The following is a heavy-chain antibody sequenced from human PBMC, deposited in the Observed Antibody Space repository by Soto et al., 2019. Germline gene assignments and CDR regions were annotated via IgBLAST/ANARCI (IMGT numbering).Heavy chain of an antibody. D-gene: IGHD1-1*01. J-gene: IGHJ4*02. V-gene: IGHV3-23*01. Sequence: EVQLLESGGGLVQPGGSLRLSCAASGFTFSSYAMSWVRQAPGKGLEWVSAISGSGGSTYYADSVKGRFTISRDNSKNTLYRQMNSLRAEDTAVYYCAKDLAGTTRGFDYWGQRTLVTVSS. CDR1: GFTFSSYA. CDR3: AKDLAGTTRGFDY. CDR2: ISGSGGST.